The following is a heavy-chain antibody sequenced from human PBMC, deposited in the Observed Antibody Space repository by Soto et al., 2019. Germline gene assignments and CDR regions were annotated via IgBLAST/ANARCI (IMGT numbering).Heavy chain of an antibody. J-gene: IGHJ4*02. CDR2: VSKSGENT. CDR3: AKDRDYCAGGPCYVVLDN. D-gene: IGHD2-15*01. CDR1: GFTFSSYA. Sequence: GGSLRLSCAASGFTFSSYAMSWVRQAPGKGLEWVSAVSKSGENTYYADSVRGRFTISRDNSKNTLSLQMNSLRADDTAIYYCAKDRDYCAGGPCYVVLDNWGQGTLVTVSS. V-gene: IGHV3-23*01.